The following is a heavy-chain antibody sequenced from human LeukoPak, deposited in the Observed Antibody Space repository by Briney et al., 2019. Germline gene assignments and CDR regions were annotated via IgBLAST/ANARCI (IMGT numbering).Heavy chain of an antibody. CDR2: IYYSGST. J-gene: IGHJ4*02. Sequence: PSETLSLTCTVSGGSISSSSYYWGWIRQPPGKGLEWIGSIYYSGSTYYNPSLKSRVTISVDTSKNQFSLKLSSVTAADTAVYYCARRGYYDFWSGLAFDYWGQGTLVTVSS. CDR1: GGSISSSSYY. CDR3: ARRGYYDFWSGLAFDY. D-gene: IGHD3-3*01. V-gene: IGHV4-39*01.